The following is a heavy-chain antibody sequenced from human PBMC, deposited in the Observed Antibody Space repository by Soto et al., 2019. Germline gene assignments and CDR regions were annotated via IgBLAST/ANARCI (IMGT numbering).Heavy chain of an antibody. V-gene: IGHV1-3*01. Sequence: QVQLVQSGAEVKKPGASVKVSCKASGYTFTSYAMHWVRQAPGQRLEWMGWINAGNGNTKYSQKFQGRVTITRDTSASTAYVELSSLRSEDTAVYYCARDSPWRDRTWFDPWGQGTLVTVSS. CDR2: INAGNGNT. CDR1: GYTFTSYA. J-gene: IGHJ5*02. CDR3: ARDSPWRDRTWFDP. D-gene: IGHD1-1*01.